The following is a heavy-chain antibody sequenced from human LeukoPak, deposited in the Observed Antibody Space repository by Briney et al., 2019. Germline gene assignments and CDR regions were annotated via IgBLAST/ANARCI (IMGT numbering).Heavy chain of an antibody. CDR3: AKSGSPYSSSWYPDPPCDY. CDR2: ITGRGENI. CDR1: GFIFSSYG. Sequence: GGSLRLSCTASGFIFSSYGMNWVRQAPGKGLEWVSGITGRGENIYYAGSVKGRFTISRDNSKNTLYLQMNSLRAEDTAVYYCAKSGSPYSSSWYPDPPCDYWGQGTLVTVSS. J-gene: IGHJ4*02. V-gene: IGHV3-23*01. D-gene: IGHD6-13*01.